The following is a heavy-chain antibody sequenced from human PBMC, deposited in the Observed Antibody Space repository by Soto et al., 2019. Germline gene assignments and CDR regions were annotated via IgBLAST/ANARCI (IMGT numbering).Heavy chain of an antibody. CDR2: INPSDGST. D-gene: IGHD5-12*01. Sequence: QVQLVQSGAEVKKPGASVKISCKASRYAFTSYSMHWVRQAPGPGLEWMGMINPSDGSTTYAQRFQGRVTMTRDTSTSTVYMDLSSLRSEDAAVYYCARASTMATCMVVGYWGQGALVTVSS. CDR1: RYAFTSYS. V-gene: IGHV1-46*01. J-gene: IGHJ4*02. CDR3: ARASTMATCMVVGY.